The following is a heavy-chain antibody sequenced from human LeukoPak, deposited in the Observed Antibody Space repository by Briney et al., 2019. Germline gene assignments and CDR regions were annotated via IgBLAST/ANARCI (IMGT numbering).Heavy chain of an antibody. CDR1: GFTVSSNY. V-gene: IGHV3-21*01. CDR2: ISSSSSYR. Sequence: GGSLRLSCAASGFTVSSNYMSWVRQAPGKGLEWVSSISSSSSYRYYRDSVKGRFSISRDNAGTSLYLQMNNLRTEDTAVYYCARDLSRGSVVFDYWGQGTLVTVSS. CDR3: ARDLSRGSVVFDY. D-gene: IGHD5/OR15-5a*01. J-gene: IGHJ4*02.